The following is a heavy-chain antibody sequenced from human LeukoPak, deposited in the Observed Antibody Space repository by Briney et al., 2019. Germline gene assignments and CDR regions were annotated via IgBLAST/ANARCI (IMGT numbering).Heavy chain of an antibody. J-gene: IGHJ4*02. CDR2: TYYSGST. CDR3: ASRQERGYSYGL. CDR1: GGSISSYY. Sequence: SETLSLTCTVSGGSISSYYWSWIRQPPGKGLEWIGYTYYSGSTNYNPSLKSRVTISVDTSKNQFSLKLSSVTAADTAVYYCASRQERGYSYGLWGQGTLVTVSS. V-gene: IGHV4-59*08. D-gene: IGHD5-18*01.